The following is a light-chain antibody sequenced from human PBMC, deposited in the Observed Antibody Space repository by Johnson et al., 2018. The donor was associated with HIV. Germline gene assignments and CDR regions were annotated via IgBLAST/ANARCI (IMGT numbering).Light chain of an antibody. CDR1: SSNIGNNY. CDR3: GTWDSSLSAAYV. V-gene: IGLV1-51*01. CDR2: DNN. J-gene: IGLJ1*01. Sequence: QSVLTQPPSMSAAPGQRVTISCSGSSSNIGNNYVSWYQQVPGAAPKLLIYDNNKRPSGIPDRFSGSKSGTSATPGITGLQTGDEADYYCGTWDSSLSAAYVFGTGTKVTVL.